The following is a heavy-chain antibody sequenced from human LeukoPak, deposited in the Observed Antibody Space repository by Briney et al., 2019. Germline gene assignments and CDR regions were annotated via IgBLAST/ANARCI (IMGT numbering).Heavy chain of an antibody. Sequence: GKSLRLSCATSGFTFINYPMHWVRQAPGMGLEWVADISPDENNKDYADSVKGRFTISRDTSKNMLYLQMNSLRAEDTAVYYCAKEKITVTTGIFDYWGQGTLVTVSS. CDR2: ISPDENNK. CDR1: GFTFINYP. CDR3: AKEKITVTTGIFDY. V-gene: IGHV3-30*04. D-gene: IGHD4-17*01. J-gene: IGHJ4*02.